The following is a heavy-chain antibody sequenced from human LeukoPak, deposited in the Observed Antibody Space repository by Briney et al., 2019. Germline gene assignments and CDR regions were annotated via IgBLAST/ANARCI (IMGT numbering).Heavy chain of an antibody. Sequence: ASVKVSCEASGYTFTGYYMHWVGQAPGQGLEWMGWINPNSGGTNYAQKFQGRVTMTRDTSISTAYMELSRLRSDDTAVYYCARAIQGGYYDFWSGYFPLSYWGQGTLVTVSS. V-gene: IGHV1-2*02. CDR1: GYTFTGYY. J-gene: IGHJ4*02. CDR2: INPNSGGT. CDR3: ARAIQGGYYDFWSGYFPLSY. D-gene: IGHD3-3*01.